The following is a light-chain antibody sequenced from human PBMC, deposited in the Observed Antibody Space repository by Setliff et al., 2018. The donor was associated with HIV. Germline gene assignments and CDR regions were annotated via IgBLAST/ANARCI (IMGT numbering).Light chain of an antibody. CDR1: SSDVGSYNL. CDR2: DVS. V-gene: IGLV2-23*02. Sequence: QSALTQPASVSGSPGQSITISCTGSSSDVGSYNLVSWYQQHPGKAPQLMIYDVSKRPSGVPDRFSGSKSGNTASLTISGLQSEDEADYYCCSYAGSYTSLYVFGTGTKVTVL. CDR3: CSYAGSYTSLYV. J-gene: IGLJ1*01.